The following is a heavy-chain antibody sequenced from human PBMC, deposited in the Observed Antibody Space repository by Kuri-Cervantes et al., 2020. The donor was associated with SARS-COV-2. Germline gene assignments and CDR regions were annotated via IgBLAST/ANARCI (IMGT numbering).Heavy chain of an antibody. V-gene: IGHV3-30*18. Sequence: GESLKISCAASGFTFNNYDMYWVRQAPGKGLEWVAVISYDGSKKYYADSVKGRFTISRDNSKSTLYLPMYNLRAEDTAVYYCAKAGDIVVVPAAYFDYWGQGTLVTVSS. D-gene: IGHD2-2*01. CDR2: ISYDGSKK. CDR1: GFTFNNYD. J-gene: IGHJ4*02. CDR3: AKAGDIVVVPAAYFDY.